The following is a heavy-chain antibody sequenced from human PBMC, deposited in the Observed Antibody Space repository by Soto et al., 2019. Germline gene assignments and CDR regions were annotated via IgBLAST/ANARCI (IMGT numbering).Heavy chain of an antibody. Sequence: EVQLVESGGGLVQPGGSLRLSCTASGFIVSDNYVNWVRQAPGKGLEWVSVISDRGDTHYADAVGGRFILSRDISYNTLYLQRKNARVEATAVYYCAREPRFGRVVSCSITGDTYDTWGQGTRVTVSS. V-gene: IGHV3-66*01. J-gene: IGHJ3*02. CDR1: GFIVSDNY. CDR2: ISDRGDT. CDR3: AREPRFGRVVSCSITGDTYDT. D-gene: IGHD2-21*01.